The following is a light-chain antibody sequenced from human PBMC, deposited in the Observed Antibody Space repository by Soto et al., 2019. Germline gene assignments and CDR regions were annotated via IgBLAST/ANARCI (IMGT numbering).Light chain of an antibody. V-gene: IGLV2-14*03. CDR3: TSYTTSSPYLV. Sequence: QSALTQPASVSGSPGQSITISCTGTSSDVGGYNYVSWYQHHPGKAPKLMIYDVTNRPLGVSNRFSGSKSGNTASLTISGLQAEDEADYYCTSYTTSSPYLVFGGGTKLTV. CDR1: SSDVGGYNY. J-gene: IGLJ3*02. CDR2: DVT.